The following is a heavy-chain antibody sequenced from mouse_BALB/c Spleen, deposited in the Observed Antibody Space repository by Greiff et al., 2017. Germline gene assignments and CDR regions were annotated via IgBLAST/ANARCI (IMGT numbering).Heavy chain of an antibody. CDR3: ATSLLRLPYYYAMDY. CDR2: IWAGGST. V-gene: IGHV2-9*02. Sequence: QVQLKESGPGLVAPSQSLSITCTVSGFSLTSYGVHWVRQPPGKGLEWLVVIWAGGSTNYNSALMSRLSISKDNSKSQVFLKMNSLQTDDTAMYYCATSLLRLPYYYAMDYWGQGTSVTVSS. J-gene: IGHJ4*01. D-gene: IGHD1-2*01. CDR1: GFSLTSYG.